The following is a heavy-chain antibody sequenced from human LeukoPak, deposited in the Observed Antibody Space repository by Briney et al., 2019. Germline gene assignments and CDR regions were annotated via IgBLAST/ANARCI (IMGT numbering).Heavy chain of an antibody. V-gene: IGHV4-30-4*01. J-gene: IGHJ3*02. D-gene: IGHD6-19*01. Sequence: SQTLSLTCTVSGGSISSGDYYWSWIRQPPGRGLEWIGYIYYSGSTYCNPSLKSRVIISVDTSKKQFSLKLSSVTAADTAVYYCATYSTGFDIWGQGTVVTVSS. CDR2: IYYSGST. CDR3: ATYSTGFDI. CDR1: GGSISSGDYY.